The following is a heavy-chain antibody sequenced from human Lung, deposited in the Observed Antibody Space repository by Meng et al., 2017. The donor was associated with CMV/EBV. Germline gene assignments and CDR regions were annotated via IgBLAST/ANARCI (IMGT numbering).Heavy chain of an antibody. CDR3: AREAAGDYDSSGPVDY. J-gene: IGHJ4*02. CDR1: GGSFSHNY. D-gene: IGHD3-22*01. CDR2: VNHRGSS. Sequence: GSLRLSCAVSGGSFSHNYWSWIRQPPGKGLEWIGEVNHRGSSNYNPSLMSRVTISVDTSKKQCSLKMSSVTAADTAVYYCAREAAGDYDSSGPVDYWGQGTLVXVSS. V-gene: IGHV4-34*01.